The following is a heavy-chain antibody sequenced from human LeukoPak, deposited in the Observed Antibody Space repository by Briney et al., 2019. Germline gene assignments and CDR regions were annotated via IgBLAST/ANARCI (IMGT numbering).Heavy chain of an antibody. CDR3: ARDRAVAGNWFDP. D-gene: IGHD6-19*01. Sequence: GGSLRLSCAASGFTVSDGYMAWIRQAPGKGPEWLSYISGSGSSISYADSVKGRFTISRDNTKNSLYLQMNSLRAEDTAIYYCARDRAVAGNWFDPWGQGTLVTVSS. CDR1: GFTVSDGY. CDR2: ISGSGSSI. V-gene: IGHV3-11*04. J-gene: IGHJ5*02.